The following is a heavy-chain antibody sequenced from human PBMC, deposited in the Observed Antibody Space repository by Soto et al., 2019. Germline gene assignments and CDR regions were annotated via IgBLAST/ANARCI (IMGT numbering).Heavy chain of an antibody. J-gene: IGHJ4*02. CDR3: AKDSSAAFDY. CDR1: GFTLRSSG. D-gene: IGHD6-25*01. V-gene: IGHV3-30*18. CDR2: ISHDGSNQ. Sequence: GGSLRLSCVASGFTLRSSGMHWVRQAPSKGLEWVAVISHDGSNQFYAESVKVRFTISRDNSKNMLYLQMNSLRADDSAVYFCAKDSSAAFDYWGQGTVVTVS.